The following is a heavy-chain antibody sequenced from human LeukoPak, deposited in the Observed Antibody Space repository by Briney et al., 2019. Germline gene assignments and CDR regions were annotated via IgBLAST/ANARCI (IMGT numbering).Heavy chain of an antibody. V-gene: IGHV3-53*01. CDR1: GFTVSSNY. D-gene: IGHD6-13*01. CDR2: IYSGGRT. J-gene: IGHJ4*02. CDR3: AREAGIAAAEIDY. Sequence: GGSLRLSCAASGFTVSSNYMSWVRQAPGKGLEWVSVIYSGGRTYYADSVKGRFTISRDNAKNSLYLQMNSLRAEDTAVYYCAREAGIAAAEIDYWGQGTLVTVSS.